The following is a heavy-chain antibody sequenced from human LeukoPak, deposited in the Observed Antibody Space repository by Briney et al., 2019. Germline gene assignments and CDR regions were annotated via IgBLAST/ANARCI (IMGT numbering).Heavy chain of an antibody. D-gene: IGHD6-19*01. V-gene: IGHV3-30*04. Sequence: GGSLRLSCAASGFTFSSYAMHWVRQAPGKGLEWVAVISYDGSNKYYADSVKGRFTISRDNSKNTLYLQMNSLRAEDTAVYYCARVPSSGWTAGAFDIWGQGTMVTVSS. J-gene: IGHJ3*02. CDR3: ARVPSSGWTAGAFDI. CDR1: GFTFSSYA. CDR2: ISYDGSNK.